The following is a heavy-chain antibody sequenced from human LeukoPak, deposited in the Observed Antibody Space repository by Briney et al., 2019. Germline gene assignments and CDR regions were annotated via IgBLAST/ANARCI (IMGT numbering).Heavy chain of an antibody. Sequence: SQTLSLTCAISGDSVSSNSAAWNWIRQSPSIGLEWLGRTYYRSKWYNDYAVSVKSRITINPDTSKNQFSLQLNSVTPEDTAVYYCARDLYYYDSSGYYPFDYWGQGTLVTVSS. CDR1: GDSVSSNSAA. CDR2: TYYRSKWYN. J-gene: IGHJ4*02. D-gene: IGHD3-22*01. CDR3: ARDLYYYDSSGYYPFDY. V-gene: IGHV6-1*01.